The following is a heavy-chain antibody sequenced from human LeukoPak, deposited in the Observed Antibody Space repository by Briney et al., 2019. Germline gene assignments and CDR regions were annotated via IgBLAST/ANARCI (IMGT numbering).Heavy chain of an antibody. CDR3: AKGISGYSYGIDY. Sequence: GGSLRLSCAASGFTVSSNYMSWVRQAPGKGLEWVSVIYSGGSTYYADSVKGRFTISRDNSKNTLYLQMNSLRAEDTAVYYCAKGISGYSYGIDYWGQGTLVTVSS. CDR2: IYSGGST. CDR1: GFTVSSNY. D-gene: IGHD5-18*01. J-gene: IGHJ4*02. V-gene: IGHV3-66*01.